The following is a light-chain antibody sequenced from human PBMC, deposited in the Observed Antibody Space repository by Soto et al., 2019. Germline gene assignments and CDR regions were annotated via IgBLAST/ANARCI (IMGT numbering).Light chain of an antibody. CDR2: QVG. Sequence: QSALTQPASVSGSPGQSITISCTGTSSDVGGHNYVSWFQQHPDKVPKLIIYQVGIRPSGISDRFSGSKSGNTASLTISGLQDEDEADYYCSSFTTTYTGVFGGGTKLTVL. CDR3: SSFTTTYTGV. V-gene: IGLV2-14*01. J-gene: IGLJ3*02. CDR1: SSDVGGHNY.